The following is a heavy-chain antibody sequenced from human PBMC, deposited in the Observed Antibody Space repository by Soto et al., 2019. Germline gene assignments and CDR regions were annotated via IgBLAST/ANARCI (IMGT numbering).Heavy chain of an antibody. CDR3: AKGVGIYYYYGMDV. CDR2: ISGSGGST. Sequence: PGGSLRLFCAASGFTFISYAMSWVRQAPGKGLEWVSAISGSGGSTYYADSVKGRFTISRDNSKNTLYLQMNSLRAEDTAVYYCAKGVGIYYYYGMDVWGQGTTVTVSS. V-gene: IGHV3-23*01. CDR1: GFTFISYA. J-gene: IGHJ6*02. D-gene: IGHD1-26*01.